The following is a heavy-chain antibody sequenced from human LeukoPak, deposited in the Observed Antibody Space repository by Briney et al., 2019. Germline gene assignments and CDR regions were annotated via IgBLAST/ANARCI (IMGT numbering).Heavy chain of an antibody. CDR1: GGSISSYY. D-gene: IGHD5-24*01. CDR3: ARDGRDGYNPFDH. CDR2: IYSGGST. Sequence: PSETLSLTCTVSGGSISSYYWSWVRQAPGKGLEWVSVIYSGGSTYYADSVKGRFTISRDNSKNTVYLQMNSLRAEDTAVYYCARDGRDGYNPFDHWGQGTLVTVSS. J-gene: IGHJ4*02. V-gene: IGHV3-53*01.